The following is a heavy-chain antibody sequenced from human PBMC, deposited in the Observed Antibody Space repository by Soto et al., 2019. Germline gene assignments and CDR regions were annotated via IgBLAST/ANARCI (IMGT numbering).Heavy chain of an antibody. V-gene: IGHV4-31*03. J-gene: IGHJ6*02. CDR2: IYYSGST. D-gene: IGHD2-2*03. CDR1: GGSISSGGYY. CDR3: ARDSLGYCSSTSCSESPYYYYGMDV. Sequence: QVQLQESGPGLVKPSQTLSLTCTVSGGSISSGGYYWSWIRQHPGKGLEWVGYIYYSGSTYYNPSLKSRVTISVDTSKNQFSLKLSSVTAADTAVYYCARDSLGYCSSTSCSESPYYYYGMDVWGQGTTVTVSS.